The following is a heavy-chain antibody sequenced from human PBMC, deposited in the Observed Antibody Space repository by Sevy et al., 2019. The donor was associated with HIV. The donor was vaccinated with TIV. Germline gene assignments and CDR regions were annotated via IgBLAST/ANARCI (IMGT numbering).Heavy chain of an antibody. CDR1: GYTFTGYY. CDR3: AREGYCSGGSCYRGWFDP. Sequence: ASVKVSCKASGYTFTGYYMHWVRQAPGQGLEWMGWINPNSGGTNYAQKFQGRVTMNRDTSISTAYMELSRLRSDDTAVYYCAREGYCSGGSCYRGWFDPWGQGTLVTVSS. D-gene: IGHD2-15*01. V-gene: IGHV1-2*02. CDR2: INPNSGGT. J-gene: IGHJ5*02.